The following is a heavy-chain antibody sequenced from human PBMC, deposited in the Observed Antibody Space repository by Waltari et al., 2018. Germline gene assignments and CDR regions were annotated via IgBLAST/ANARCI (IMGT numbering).Heavy chain of an antibody. D-gene: IGHD3-22*01. J-gene: IGHJ3*02. CDR2: INHSGST. CDR1: GGSFSGYY. V-gene: IGHV4-34*01. CDR3: ARGGGKYYEDI. Sequence: QVQLQQWGAGLLKPSETLSLTCAVYGGSFSGYYWSWIHQPPGKGLEWIGEINHSGSTNYNPSLKSRVTISVDTSKNQFSLKLSSVTAADTAVYYCARGGGKYYEDIWGQGTMVTVSS.